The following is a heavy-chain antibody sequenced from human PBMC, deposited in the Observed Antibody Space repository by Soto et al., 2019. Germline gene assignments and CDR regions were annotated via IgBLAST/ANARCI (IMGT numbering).Heavy chain of an antibody. CDR1: GFTFSRYP. J-gene: IGHJ4*02. Sequence: GGSLRLSCAAFGFTFSRYPMHWVRQAPGKGLEWVAGVSHDGSNIQYADSVKGRLTVSRDDSKSTLYLQMNNLGAEDTAEYFCEREDHHPAPIVFWGQGTLVTVSS. CDR2: VSHDGSNI. V-gene: IGHV3-30*04. CDR3: EREDHHPAPIVF.